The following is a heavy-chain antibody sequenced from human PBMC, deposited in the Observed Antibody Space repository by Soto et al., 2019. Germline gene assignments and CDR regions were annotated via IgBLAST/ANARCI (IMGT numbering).Heavy chain of an antibody. CDR2: IYYSGST. CDR1: GGSISSYY. CDR3: ARAAGYSSSWSLRYFDY. J-gene: IGHJ4*02. D-gene: IGHD6-13*01. Sequence: PSETLSLTCTVSGGSISSYYWSWIRQPPGKGLEWIGYIYYSGSTNYNPSLKSRVTISVDTSKNQFSLKLSSVTAADTAVYYCARAAGYSSSWSLRYFDYWGQGTLVTVSS. V-gene: IGHV4-59*01.